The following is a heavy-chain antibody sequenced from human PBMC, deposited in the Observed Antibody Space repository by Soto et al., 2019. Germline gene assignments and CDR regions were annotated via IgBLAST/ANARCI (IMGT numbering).Heavy chain of an antibody. J-gene: IGHJ6*03. V-gene: IGHV4-34*01. CDR3: ARALYYDYIWGSYRNSRVWYMDV. Sequence: SETLSLTCAVYGGSFSGYYWSWIRQPPGKGLEWIGEINHSGSTNYNPSLKSRVTISVDTSKNQFSLKLSSVTAADTAVYYCARALYYDYIWGSYRNSRVWYMDVWGKGTTVTVSS. D-gene: IGHD3-16*02. CDR1: GGSFSGYY. CDR2: INHSGST.